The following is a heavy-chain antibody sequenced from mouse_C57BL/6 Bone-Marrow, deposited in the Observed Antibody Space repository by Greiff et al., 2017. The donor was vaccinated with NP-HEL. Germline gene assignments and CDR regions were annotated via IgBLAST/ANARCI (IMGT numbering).Heavy chain of an antibody. Sequence: VQLKESGAELVRPGASVKLSCTASGFNIKDDYMHWVKQRPEQGLEWIGWIDPENGDTEYASKFQGKATITADTSSNTAYLQLSSLTSEDTAVYYCTMGGNYGAWFAYWGQGTLVTVSA. CDR1: GFNIKDDY. CDR3: TMGGNYGAWFAY. V-gene: IGHV14-4*01. CDR2: IDPENGDT. J-gene: IGHJ3*01. D-gene: IGHD2-1*01.